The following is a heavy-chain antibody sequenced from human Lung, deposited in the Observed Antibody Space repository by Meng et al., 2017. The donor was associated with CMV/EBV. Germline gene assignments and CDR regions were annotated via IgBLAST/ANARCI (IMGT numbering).Heavy chain of an antibody. CDR1: GYSFTSYW. J-gene: IGHJ2*01. Sequence: DVQLVQXGAEVKKRGAELKISCKGSGYSFTSYWIGWVRQMPGKGLEWMGIIYPGDSDTTYSPSFQGHVTISADKSISTAYLQWISLKASDTAMYYCARGYWYFDLWGRGTLFTVSS. CDR3: ARGYWYFDL. CDR2: IYPGDSDT. V-gene: IGHV5-51*01.